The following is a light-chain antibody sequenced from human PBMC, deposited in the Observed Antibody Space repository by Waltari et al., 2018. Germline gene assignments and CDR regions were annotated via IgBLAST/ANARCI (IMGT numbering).Light chain of an antibody. CDR1: QSVRSN. CDR3: QQYNTWLRGT. J-gene: IGKJ1*01. Sequence: EILMTQSPATLSVSPGERATLSCRASQSVRSNLAWYQQKPGQAPRLLIYGASSRANGIPARFSGIGSGTEFTLTISSLQSEDFAVYYCQQYNTWLRGTFGQGTKVEIK. V-gene: IGKV3-15*01. CDR2: GAS.